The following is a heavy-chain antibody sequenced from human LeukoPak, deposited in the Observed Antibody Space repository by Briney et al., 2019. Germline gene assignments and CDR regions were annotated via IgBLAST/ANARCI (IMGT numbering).Heavy chain of an antibody. CDR3: ARAPAGVVVVPAAPDPYYYYYMDV. D-gene: IGHD2-2*01. CDR2: IYHSGST. J-gene: IGHJ6*03. V-gene: IGHV4-30-2*01. Sequence: SETLSLTCAVSGGSISSGGYSWSWIRQPPGKGLEWIGYIYHSGSTYYNPSLKSRVTISVDRSKNQFSLKLSSVTAADTAVYYCARAPAGVVVVPAAPDPYYYYYMDVWGKGTTVTVSS. CDR1: GGSISSGGYS.